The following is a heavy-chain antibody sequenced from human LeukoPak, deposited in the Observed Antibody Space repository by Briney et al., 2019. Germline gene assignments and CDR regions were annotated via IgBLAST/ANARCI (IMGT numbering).Heavy chain of an antibody. D-gene: IGHD4-17*01. CDR3: TKDPNGDYVGAFDP. V-gene: IGHV3-23*01. CDR1: GCPFSSIA. Sequence: GGSLRPSSGALGCPFSSIAMTWGRRAPGKGVEGGSAITGSHGPTYNKDSVKGRLTISRDNSQNKLSLQIKSVRAEDTAVYYCTKDPNGDYVGAFDPWGQGTLVTVSS. J-gene: IGHJ5*02. CDR2: ITGSHGPT.